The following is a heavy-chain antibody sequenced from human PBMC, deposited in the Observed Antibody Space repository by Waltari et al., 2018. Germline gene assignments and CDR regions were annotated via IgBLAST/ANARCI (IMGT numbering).Heavy chain of an antibody. CDR3: ARDPHYSNFDY. CDR2: RKDDGSEK. CDR1: QFTFSIYW. Sequence: EVHLVASGGGLVQPGGCLRLSCSASQFTFSIYWMTWVRQAPGKGLEWLANRKDDGSEKNYVDSVKGRFTISRDNAKNSLYLQMNSLRAEDTAVYYCARDPHYSNFDYWGQGTLVTVSS. J-gene: IGHJ4*02. V-gene: IGHV3-7*01. D-gene: IGHD4-4*01.